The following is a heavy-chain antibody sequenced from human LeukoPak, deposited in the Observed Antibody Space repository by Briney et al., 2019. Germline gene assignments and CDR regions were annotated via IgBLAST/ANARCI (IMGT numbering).Heavy chain of an antibody. V-gene: IGHV1-46*01. CDR2: INPRGGST. J-gene: IGHJ4*02. D-gene: IGHD5-18*01. CDR1: GYTFTNYY. CDR3: AREIGPIQLHLWGSAFDY. Sequence: ASVKVSCKASGYTFTNYYMHWVRQAPGQGLEWMGIINPRGGSTSYAQKFQGRVTMTRDTSTNTVYMDLSSLRSEDTAVYYCAREIGPIQLHLWGSAFDYWGQGTLVTVSS.